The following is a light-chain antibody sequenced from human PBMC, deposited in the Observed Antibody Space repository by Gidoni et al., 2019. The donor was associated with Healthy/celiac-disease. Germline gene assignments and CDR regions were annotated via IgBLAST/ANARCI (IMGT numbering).Light chain of an antibody. J-gene: IGKJ4*01. Sequence: EIVLTQSPATLSLSPGERATISCRASQSVSSYLAWYQQKPGQDPRLLIYDASYRATGIPARFSGSGSGTDFTLTISSLEPEDFAVYYCQQRSNSPPTFGGGTKVEIK. CDR2: DAS. V-gene: IGKV3-11*01. CDR1: QSVSSY. CDR3: QQRSNSPPT.